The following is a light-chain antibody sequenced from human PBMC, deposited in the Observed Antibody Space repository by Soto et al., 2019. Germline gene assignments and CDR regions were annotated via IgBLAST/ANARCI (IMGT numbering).Light chain of an antibody. Sequence: DIQMTQSPSTLSASVGDRVTITCRASQSVSSLFAWYQQKPGKAPKLLIYDASSLESGVPSRFSGSGSGTEFTLTISSLQPDDFATYYCQQYNSYSQTFGQGTKVDIK. J-gene: IGKJ1*01. CDR1: QSVSSL. CDR3: QQYNSYSQT. V-gene: IGKV1-5*01. CDR2: DAS.